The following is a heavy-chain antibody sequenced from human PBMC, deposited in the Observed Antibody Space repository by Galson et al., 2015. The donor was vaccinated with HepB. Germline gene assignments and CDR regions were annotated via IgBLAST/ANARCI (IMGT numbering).Heavy chain of an antibody. CDR2: ISYDGSNK. CDR3: ARDWGIRKTTVTTMGLDY. V-gene: IGHV3-30-3*01. J-gene: IGHJ4*02. Sequence: SLRLSCAASGFTFSSYAMHWVRQAPGKGLEWVAVISYDGSNKYYADSVKGRFTISRDNSKNTLYLQMNSLRAEDTAVYYCARDWGIRKTTVTTMGLDYWGQGTLVTVSS. D-gene: IGHD4-17*01. CDR1: GFTFSSYA.